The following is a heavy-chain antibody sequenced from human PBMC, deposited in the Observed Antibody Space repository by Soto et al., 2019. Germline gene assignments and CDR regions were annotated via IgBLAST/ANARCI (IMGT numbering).Heavy chain of an antibody. J-gene: IGHJ6*02. CDR3: ASRRPPYSGSYYYGMDV. CDR2: ISAYNGNT. V-gene: IGHV1-18*04. Sequence: RASLKVSCKASGYTFTSYGISWVRQAPGQGLEWMGWISAYNGNTNYAQKLQGRVTMTTDTSTSTAYMELRSLRSDDTAVYYCASRRPPYSGSYYYGMDVWGQGTTVTVSS. CDR1: GYTFTSYG. D-gene: IGHD1-26*01.